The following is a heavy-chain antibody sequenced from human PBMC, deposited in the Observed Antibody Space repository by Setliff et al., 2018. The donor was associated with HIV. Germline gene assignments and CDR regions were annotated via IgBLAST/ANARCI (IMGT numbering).Heavy chain of an antibody. CDR2: IHPGDSDT. J-gene: IGHJ6*02. CDR3: ARHASLSDRYYGLDV. Sequence: PGESLKISCKGSGYSFTSYWIGWVRQMPGKGLEWMGIIHPGDSDTRYSPSFQGQVTISADKSINTAYLQWNSLKASDTAIYYCARHASLSDRYYGLDVWGPGTTVTVSS. D-gene: IGHD2-8*01. V-gene: IGHV5-51*01. CDR1: GYSFTSYW.